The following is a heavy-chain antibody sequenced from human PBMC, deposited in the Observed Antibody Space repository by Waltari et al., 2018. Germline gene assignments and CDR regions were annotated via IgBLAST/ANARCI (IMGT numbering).Heavy chain of an antibody. CDR2: INQRGSP. V-gene: IGHV4-34*01. D-gene: IGHD6-13*01. Sequence: QVQLQQWGAGLLKPSETLSLTCAVYGGSFSGSYWSWIRQPQGKGLEWIGEINQRGSPNDNPSLNSRVTISGDTSKNQCSLKLSVGPAADTAVYYCARAASSSWYGSWFDPWGQGTLVTVSS. CDR1: GGSFSGSY. J-gene: IGHJ5*02. CDR3: ARAASSSWYGSWFDP.